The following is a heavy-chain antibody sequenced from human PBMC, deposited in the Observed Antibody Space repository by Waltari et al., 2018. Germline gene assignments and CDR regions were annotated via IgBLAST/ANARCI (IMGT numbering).Heavy chain of an antibody. V-gene: IGHV3-21*01. CDR1: GFTFSSYS. D-gene: IGHD4-17*01. Sequence: EVQLVECGGGLVKPGGARRLSCAASGFTFSSYSMNWVRQAPGKGLELVSSISSSSSYIYYADSVKGRFTISRDNAKNSLYLQMNSLRAEDTAVYYCARGYMTTVTTLGYWGQGTLVKVSS. CDR2: ISSSSSYI. J-gene: IGHJ4*02. CDR3: ARGYMTTVTTLGY.